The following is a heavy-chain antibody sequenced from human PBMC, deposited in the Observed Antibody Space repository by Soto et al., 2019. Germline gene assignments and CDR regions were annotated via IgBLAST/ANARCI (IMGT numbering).Heavy chain of an antibody. CDR3: AREAAAGGDYYYGMDV. D-gene: IGHD6-13*01. CDR1: GGTFSSYA. CDR2: IIPIFGTA. V-gene: IGHV1-69*13. Sequence: SVKVSCKASGGTFSSYAISWVRQAPGQGLEWMGGIIPIFGTANYAQKFQGRVTITADESTSTAYMELSSLRSEDTAVYYCAREAAAGGDYYYGMDVWGQGTTVTVSS. J-gene: IGHJ6*02.